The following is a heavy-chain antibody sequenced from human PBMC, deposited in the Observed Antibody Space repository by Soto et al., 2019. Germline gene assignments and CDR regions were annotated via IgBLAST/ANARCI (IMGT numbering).Heavy chain of an antibody. CDR3: ARGLRFLEWLRYYGMDV. J-gene: IGHJ6*02. V-gene: IGHV1-69*13. CDR2: IIPIFGTA. Sequence: SVKVSCKASGGTFSSYAISWVRQAPGQGLEWMGGIIPIFGTANYAQKFQGRVTITADESTSTAYMELSSLRSEDTAVYYCARGLRFLEWLRYYGMDVWGQGTTVTVSS. CDR1: GGTFSSYA. D-gene: IGHD3-3*01.